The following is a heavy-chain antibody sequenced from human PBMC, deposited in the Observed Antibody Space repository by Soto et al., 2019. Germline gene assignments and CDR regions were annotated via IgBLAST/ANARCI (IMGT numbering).Heavy chain of an antibody. CDR2: ISWNSGSI. V-gene: IGHV3-9*01. CDR3: AKDRHPRDGYKYYFDY. CDR1: GFTFDDYA. J-gene: IGHJ4*02. Sequence: GGSLRLSCAASGFTFDDYAMHWVRQAPGKGLEWVSGISWNSGSIGYADSVKGRFTISRDNAKNSLYLQMNSLRAEDTALYYCAKDRHPRDGYKYYFDYWGQGTLVTGSS. D-gene: IGHD5-12*01.